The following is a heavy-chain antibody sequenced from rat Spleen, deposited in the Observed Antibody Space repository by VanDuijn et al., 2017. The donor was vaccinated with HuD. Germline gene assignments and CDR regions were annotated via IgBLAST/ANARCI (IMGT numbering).Heavy chain of an antibody. CDR2: ITNAAGKV. D-gene: IGHD1-12*03. V-gene: IGHV5-31*01. CDR1: GFTFNNYW. CDR3: ARHHYDGYYHGPVLGVMDA. Sequence: EVQLVESGGGLVQPGRSLKLSCVASGFTFNNYWMTWIRQAPGKGLEWVASITNAAGKVHYPDSVKGRFTISRDNAKTTLYLQMDSLRSEDTASYYCARHHYDGYYHGPVLGVMDAWGQGASVTVSS. J-gene: IGHJ4*01.